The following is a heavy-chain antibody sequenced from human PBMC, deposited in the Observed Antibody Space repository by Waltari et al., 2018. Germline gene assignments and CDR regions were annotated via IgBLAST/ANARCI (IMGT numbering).Heavy chain of an antibody. J-gene: IGHJ4*01. CDR2: IYYSGST. CDR3: ARGSGSYSFDY. CDR1: GGSISSHY. D-gene: IGHD1-26*01. Sequence: QVQLQESGPGLVKPSETLSLTCTVSGGSISSHYGSWLRPPPGKGLEWIGYIYYSGSTNARPALKMRVTISLDTSKSQFSRKLSSVTAADTAVYYCARGSGSYSFDYWGHGPLVTVSS. V-gene: IGHV4-59*11.